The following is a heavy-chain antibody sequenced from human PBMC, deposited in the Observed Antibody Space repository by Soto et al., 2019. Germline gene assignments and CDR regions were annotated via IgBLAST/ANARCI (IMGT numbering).Heavy chain of an antibody. CDR2: ISAYNGNT. D-gene: IGHD6-19*01. CDR3: ARVDSSGERRGYSSGWYGPDY. Sequence: QVQLVQSGAEVKKPGASVKVSCKASGYTFTSYGISWVRQAPGQGLEWMGWISAYNGNTNYAQKLQGRVTMTTDTSTSTAYMELRSLRSDDTAVYYCARVDSSGERRGYSSGWYGPDYWGQGTLVTVSS. CDR1: GYTFTSYG. V-gene: IGHV1-18*01. J-gene: IGHJ4*02.